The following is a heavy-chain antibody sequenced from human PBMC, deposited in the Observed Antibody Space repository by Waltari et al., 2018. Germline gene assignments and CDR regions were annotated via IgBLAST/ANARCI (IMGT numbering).Heavy chain of an antibody. Sequence: QVQLVQSGAEVKKPGASVKVYCKASGHAFTSYDINWVRQATGQGLEWMGWMDPHSGNTGYAQQFQGRVTITTNTSMSTAYMELSSLRSQDTAVYYCARGVASSSGIDFDYWGQGTLVTVSS. CDR2: MDPHSGNT. CDR1: GHAFTSYD. J-gene: IGHJ4*02. D-gene: IGHD6-6*01. V-gene: IGHV1-8*03. CDR3: ARGVASSSGIDFDY.